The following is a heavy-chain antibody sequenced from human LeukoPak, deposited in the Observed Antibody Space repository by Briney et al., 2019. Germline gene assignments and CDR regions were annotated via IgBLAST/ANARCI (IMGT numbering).Heavy chain of an antibody. D-gene: IGHD3-22*01. Sequence: SETLSLTCAVYGGSFSGYYWSWIRQPPGKGLEWIGEINHSGSTNYTPSLKSRVTISVDTSKNQFSLKLSSVTAADTAVYYCARVKWDYYDSSGYPLFDYWGQGTLVTVSS. J-gene: IGHJ4*02. CDR3: ARVKWDYYDSSGYPLFDY. CDR2: INHSGST. CDR1: GGSFSGYY. V-gene: IGHV4-34*01.